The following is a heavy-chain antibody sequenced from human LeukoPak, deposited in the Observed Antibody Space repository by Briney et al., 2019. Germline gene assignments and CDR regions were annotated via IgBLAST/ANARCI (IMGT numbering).Heavy chain of an antibody. Sequence: PSQTLSLTCTVSGGSISSGDYYWSWIRQPPGKGLEWIGYIYYSGSTYYNPSLKSRVTISVDTSKNQFSLKLSSVTAADTAVYYCARATYGDYYFDYWGQGTLVTVSS. CDR3: ARATYGDYYFDY. V-gene: IGHV4-30-4*01. D-gene: IGHD4-17*01. J-gene: IGHJ4*02. CDR1: GGSISSGDYY. CDR2: IYYSGST.